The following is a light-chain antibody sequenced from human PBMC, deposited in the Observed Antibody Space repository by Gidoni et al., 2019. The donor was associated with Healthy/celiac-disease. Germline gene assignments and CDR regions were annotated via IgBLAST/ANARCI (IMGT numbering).Light chain of an antibody. Sequence: DIQMTQSPSSRSASVGDRVTITCRASQSISSYLNWYQQKPGKAPKLLIYAASSLQSGFPSRLSGSGSGTDFTLTISSLQPEDFATYYCQQSYSTPRTFGQGTKVEIK. J-gene: IGKJ1*01. CDR1: QSISSY. CDR3: QQSYSTPRT. CDR2: AAS. V-gene: IGKV1-39*01.